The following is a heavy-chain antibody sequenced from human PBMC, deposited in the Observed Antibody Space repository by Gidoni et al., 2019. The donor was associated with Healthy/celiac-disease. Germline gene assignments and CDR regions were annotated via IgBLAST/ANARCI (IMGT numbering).Heavy chain of an antibody. Sequence: ELQLVESGGGLVKPGGSLRLPCAASGFTFLRYSMNWVRQAPGKGLEWVSSISSSSSYIYYADSVKGRFTISRDNAKNSLYLQMNSLRAEDTAVYYCARDDYDILTGAYYFDYWGQGTLVTVSS. D-gene: IGHD3-9*01. J-gene: IGHJ4*02. V-gene: IGHV3-21*01. CDR2: ISSSSSYI. CDR3: ARDDYDILTGAYYFDY. CDR1: GFTFLRYS.